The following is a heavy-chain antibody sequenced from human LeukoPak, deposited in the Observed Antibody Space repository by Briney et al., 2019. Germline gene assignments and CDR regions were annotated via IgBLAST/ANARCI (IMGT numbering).Heavy chain of an antibody. D-gene: IGHD2-21*01. Sequence: PGGSLRLSCAASGFTFSSYAMSWVRQAPGKGLEWVSAISGSGGSTYYADSVKGRFTISRDNAKNTLYLQMNSLRAEDTAVYYCARGRLLPYYFDYWGQGTLVTVSS. J-gene: IGHJ4*02. CDR1: GFTFSSYA. V-gene: IGHV3-23*01. CDR2: ISGSGGST. CDR3: ARGRLLPYYFDY.